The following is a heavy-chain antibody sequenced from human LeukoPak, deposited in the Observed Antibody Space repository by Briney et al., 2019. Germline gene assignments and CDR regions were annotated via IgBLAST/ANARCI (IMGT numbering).Heavy chain of an antibody. CDR3: ARGMGYSGHDGIDY. CDR1: GYTFTGYY. D-gene: IGHD5-12*01. J-gene: IGHJ4*02. V-gene: IGHV1-2*02. Sequence: ASVKASCKASGYTFTGYYMHWVRQAPGQGLEWMGWINPNSGGTNYAQKFQGRVTMTRDTSISTAYMELSRLRSDDTAVYYCARGMGYSGHDGIDYWGQGTLVTVSS. CDR2: INPNSGGT.